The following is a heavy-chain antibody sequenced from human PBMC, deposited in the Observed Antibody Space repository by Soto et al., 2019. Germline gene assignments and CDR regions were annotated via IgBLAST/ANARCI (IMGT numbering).Heavy chain of an antibody. CDR1: GFTVSSNY. J-gene: IGHJ6*02. D-gene: IGHD2-2*02. CDR3: ARSTYCSSTSCYTDYYYGMDV. CDR2: IYSGGST. V-gene: IGHV3-53*01. Sequence: GGSLRLSCAASGFTVSSNYMSWVRQAPGKGLEWVSVIYSGGSTYYADSVKGRFTISRDNSKNTLYLQMNSLRAEDTAVYYCARSTYCSSTSCYTDYYYGMDVWGQGTAVTVSS.